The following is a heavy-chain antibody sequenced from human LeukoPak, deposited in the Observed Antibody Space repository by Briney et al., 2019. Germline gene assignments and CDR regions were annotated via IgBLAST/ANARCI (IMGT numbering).Heavy chain of an antibody. Sequence: SETLSLTCTVSSGSISRSTYYWGWIRQPPGKGLEWIGSIHYSGSTYYNPSLKSRVIISLDTSKSQFSLKVTSVTAADTAVYYCARGAYCGGDCYFDYWGQGTLVTVSS. CDR2: IHYSGST. D-gene: IGHD2-21*02. V-gene: IGHV4-39*07. J-gene: IGHJ4*02. CDR1: SGSISRSTYY. CDR3: ARGAYCGGDCYFDY.